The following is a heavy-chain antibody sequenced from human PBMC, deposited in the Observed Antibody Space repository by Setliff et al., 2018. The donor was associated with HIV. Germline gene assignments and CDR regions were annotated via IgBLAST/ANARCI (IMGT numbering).Heavy chain of an antibody. Sequence: ASVKVSCKASGGTFSSYAISWVRQAPGQGLEWMGWISTYNGNTNYAQKFQGRVTMTRDTSISTAYMELRRLRSDDTAVYYCASKVYCTNGVCLDAFDTWGQGTMVTVSS. J-gene: IGHJ3*02. D-gene: IGHD2-8*01. CDR3: ASKVYCTNGVCLDAFDT. V-gene: IGHV1-18*01. CDR2: ISTYNGNT. CDR1: GGTFSSYA.